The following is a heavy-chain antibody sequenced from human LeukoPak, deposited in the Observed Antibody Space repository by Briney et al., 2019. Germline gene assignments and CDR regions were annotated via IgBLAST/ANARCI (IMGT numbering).Heavy chain of an antibody. CDR1: GFTFSSYS. CDR3: ARDQSSGGVDY. J-gene: IGHJ4*02. V-gene: IGHV3-53*04. D-gene: IGHD3-10*01. CDR2: NSGGST. Sequence: GGSLRLSCAASGFTFSSYSMNWVRQAPGKGLEWVSVNSGGSTYYADSVKGRFTISRHNSKNTLYLQMNSLRAEDTAVYYCARDQSSGGVDYWGQGTLVTVSS.